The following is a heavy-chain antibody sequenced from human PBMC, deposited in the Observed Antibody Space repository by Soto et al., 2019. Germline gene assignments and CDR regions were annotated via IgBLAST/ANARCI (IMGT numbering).Heavy chain of an antibody. J-gene: IGHJ3*02. CDR1: GYSFSTYW. CDR3: ARRGAEMFLATQSPYEAFDI. D-gene: IGHD2-15*01. CDR2: IYPGDSDT. Sequence: PGESLKISCKASGYSFSTYWIGWVRQMPGKGLEWMGIIYPGDSDTRYSPSFQGQVTMSADKSITTAYLQWSSLKATDTAVYFCARRGAEMFLATQSPYEAFDIWGQGTTVTVSS. V-gene: IGHV5-51*01.